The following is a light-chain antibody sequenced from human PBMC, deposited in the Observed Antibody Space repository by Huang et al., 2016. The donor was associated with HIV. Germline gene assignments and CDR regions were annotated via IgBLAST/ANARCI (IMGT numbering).Light chain of an antibody. J-gene: IGKJ4*01. Sequence: EIVLTQSPASLSWYPGESVTLFCSASQNIDTSLAWYQQKPGQSPRLLISDASQRATGVPDRFTGSGSGTDFTLTISRLESDDFAVYFCQQRASWLTFGGGTKVEVK. CDR1: QNIDTS. V-gene: IGKV3-11*01. CDR2: DAS. CDR3: QQRASWLT.